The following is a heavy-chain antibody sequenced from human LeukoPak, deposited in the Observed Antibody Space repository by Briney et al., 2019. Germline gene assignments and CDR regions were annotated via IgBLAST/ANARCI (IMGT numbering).Heavy chain of an antibody. Sequence: SETLSLTCTVSGGSISPYYWSWIRQPPGKGLEWIGYISYGGATNYNPSLKSRLTILLDTSKNQFSLKLSSVTAADTAVYYCARSKTYRSTWNSDYWGQGTLVTVSS. CDR1: GGSISPYY. V-gene: IGHV4-59*08. CDR3: ARSKTYRSTWNSDY. CDR2: ISYGGAT. D-gene: IGHD6-13*01. J-gene: IGHJ4*02.